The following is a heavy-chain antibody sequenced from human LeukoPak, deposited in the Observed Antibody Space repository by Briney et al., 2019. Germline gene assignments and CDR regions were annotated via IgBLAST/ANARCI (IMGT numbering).Heavy chain of an antibody. J-gene: IGHJ4*02. D-gene: IGHD6-19*01. V-gene: IGHV4-34*01. CDR2: INHSGST. Sequence: PSETLSLTCAVYGDSLCGYYWSWIRQPPGKGLEWIGEINHSGSTNYNPSLKSRVTISVDTSKNQFSLKLSSVTAADTAVYYCAREGTVAGSYFDYWGQGTLVTVSS. CDR3: AREGTVAGSYFDY. CDR1: GDSLCGYY.